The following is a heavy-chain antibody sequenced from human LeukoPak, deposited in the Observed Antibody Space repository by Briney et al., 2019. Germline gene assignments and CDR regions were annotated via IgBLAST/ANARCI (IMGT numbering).Heavy chain of an antibody. Sequence: PSETLSLTCTVSGGSISSYYWSWIRQPAGKGLQWIGRIYYSGSTKYNPSLKSRVTISVDTSKNQFSLKLSSVTAADTAVYYCARGGTTVTPGLLWFDPWGQGTLVTVPS. D-gene: IGHD4-17*01. V-gene: IGHV4-4*07. J-gene: IGHJ5*02. CDR2: IYYSGST. CDR3: ARGGTTVTPGLLWFDP. CDR1: GGSISSYY.